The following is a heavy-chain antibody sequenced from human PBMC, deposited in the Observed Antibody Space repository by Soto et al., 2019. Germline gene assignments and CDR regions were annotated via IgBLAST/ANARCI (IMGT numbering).Heavy chain of an antibody. CDR2: IYYTGSSGST. Sequence: LSLTCTVSGASISSYYWSWIRQPPGKGLEWIGYIYYTGSSGSTNYNPSLKSRVTISVDTSKNQFSLKLSSVTAADTAVYYCARGGGILKWFDPWGQRTLVTVSS. V-gene: IGHV4-59*01. J-gene: IGHJ5*02. CDR3: ARGGGILKWFDP. CDR1: GASISSYY. D-gene: IGHD2-15*01.